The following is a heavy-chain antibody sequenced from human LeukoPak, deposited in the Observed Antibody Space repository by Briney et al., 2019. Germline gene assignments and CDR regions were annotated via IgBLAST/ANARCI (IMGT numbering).Heavy chain of an antibody. V-gene: IGHV3-30*02. CDR2: IQYDCRNN. Sequence: PGGAPTPFCCASCFPFSSFCMQWGRQPPGEGLGGVACIQYDCRNNFYSDSLKGRFTISRDNSKDTLYLQMNSLRAEDTAVYYCAQRHGYSALHHAYWGEGSLVTVSS. CDR3: AQRHGYSALHHAY. CDR1: CFPFSSFC. J-gene: IGHJ4*02. D-gene: IGHD5-24*01.